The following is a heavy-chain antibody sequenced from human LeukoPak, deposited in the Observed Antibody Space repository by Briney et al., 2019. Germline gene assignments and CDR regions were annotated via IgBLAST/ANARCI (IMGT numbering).Heavy chain of an antibody. Sequence: SETLSLTCTVYGGPISSYYWSWIRQPAGKGLEWIGRIYTSGSTNYNPSLKSRVTMSVDTSKNQFSLKLISVTAADTAVYYCARGAGYSSRWYPDLGQGTLVTVSS. D-gene: IGHD6-13*01. CDR1: GGPISSYY. CDR3: ARGAGYSSRWYPD. CDR2: IYTSGST. J-gene: IGHJ4*02. V-gene: IGHV4-4*07.